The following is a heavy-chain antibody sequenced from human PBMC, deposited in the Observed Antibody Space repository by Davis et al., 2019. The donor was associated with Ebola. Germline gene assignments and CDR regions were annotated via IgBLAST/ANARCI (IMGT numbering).Heavy chain of an antibody. J-gene: IGHJ4*02. V-gene: IGHV1-8*01. CDR1: GYTLTNND. D-gene: IGHD5-18*01. Sequence: ASSVNVSCKASGYTLTNNDINWVRQAPGQGLEWMGWMNPKSGDAGSAQKFQGRVTMTRDTSIGTAYMELNSPRSDDTAVYYCTRYSNTADFDYWGQGTLVTVSS. CDR2: MNPKSGDA. CDR3: TRYSNTADFDY.